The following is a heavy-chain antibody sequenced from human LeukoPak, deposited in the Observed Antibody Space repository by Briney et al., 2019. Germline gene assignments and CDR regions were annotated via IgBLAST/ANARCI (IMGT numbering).Heavy chain of an antibody. CDR2: IHTSGTT. V-gene: IGHV4-4*07. CDR1: GGSMSSYY. CDR3: ARGDYYDGGGRNWFDP. D-gene: IGHD3-16*01. Sequence: SETLSLTCTVSGGSMSSYYWSFIRQPAGKGLEWIGRIHTSGTTYYNPSLKSRVTMSVDTSKNQFSLRLTSVTAADTAVYYCARGDYYDGGGRNWFDPWGQGTLVTVSS. J-gene: IGHJ5*02.